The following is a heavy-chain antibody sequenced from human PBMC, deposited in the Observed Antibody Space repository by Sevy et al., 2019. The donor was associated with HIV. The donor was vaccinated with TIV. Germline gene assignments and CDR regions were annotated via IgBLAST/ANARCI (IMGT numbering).Heavy chain of an antibody. D-gene: IGHD6-13*01. Sequence: GGSLRLSCAASGFTFSDHYMEWVRQAPGKGLEWVGRTRNKADSYSTGYAASVKGRFTISRDDSKNSLYLQMNSLKTEDTAVYYCSTHAGIAAAGRVFDYWGQGTLVTVSS. V-gene: IGHV3-72*01. CDR2: TRNKADSYST. CDR1: GFTFSDHY. CDR3: STHAGIAAAGRVFDY. J-gene: IGHJ4*02.